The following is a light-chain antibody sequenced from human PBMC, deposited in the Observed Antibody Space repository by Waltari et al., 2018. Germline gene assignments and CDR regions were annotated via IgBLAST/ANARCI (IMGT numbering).Light chain of an antibody. V-gene: IGLV1-44*01. Sequence: QSVLTQPPSASGTPGHRVPIACSGRSSNLGSNTVNWHQQRPGTAPKLLIYSNNQRPSGVPDRFSGSKSGTSASLAISGLQSEDEADYYCAAWDDSLNGSWVFGGGTKLTVL. CDR1: SSNLGSNT. J-gene: IGLJ3*02. CDR3: AAWDDSLNGSWV. CDR2: SNN.